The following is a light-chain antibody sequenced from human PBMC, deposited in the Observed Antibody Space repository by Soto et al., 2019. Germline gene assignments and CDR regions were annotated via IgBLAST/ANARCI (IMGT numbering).Light chain of an antibody. CDR2: SNN. CDR1: SSNIGSNT. J-gene: IGLJ3*02. Sequence: QSVLTQPPSASGTPGQRVTISCSGSSSNIGSNTVNWYQQLPGTAPKLLIYSNNQRPSGVPDRFSGSKSGTSASLAISGLQSEDGADYYCAAWDDRLNGGVFGGGTKVTVL. V-gene: IGLV1-44*01. CDR3: AAWDDRLNGGV.